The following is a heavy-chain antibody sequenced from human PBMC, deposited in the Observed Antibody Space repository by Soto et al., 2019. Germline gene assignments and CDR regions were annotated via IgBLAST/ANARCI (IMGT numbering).Heavy chain of an antibody. CDR3: ARTYYDILTGYYRYWYFDL. Sequence: QVQLVQSGAEVKKPGSSVKVSCKASGGTFSSYAISWVRQAPGQGLEWMGGIIPNFGTANYAQKFQGRVTITADESTSTAYMELSSLRSEDTAVYYCARTYYDILTGYYRYWYFDLWGRGTLVTVSS. J-gene: IGHJ2*01. V-gene: IGHV1-69*01. D-gene: IGHD3-9*01. CDR2: IIPNFGTA. CDR1: GGTFSSYA.